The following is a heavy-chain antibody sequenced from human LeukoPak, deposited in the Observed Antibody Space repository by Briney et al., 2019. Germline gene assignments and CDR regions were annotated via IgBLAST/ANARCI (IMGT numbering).Heavy chain of an antibody. CDR1: GYTFTGYY. Sequence: SVKVSCKASGYTFTGYYMHWVRQAPGQGLEWMGRIIPILGIANYAQKFQGRVTITADKSTSTAYMELSSLRSEDTAVYYCAREGRGDYPNWGQGTLVTVSS. J-gene: IGHJ4*02. CDR3: AREGRGDYPN. V-gene: IGHV1-69*04. D-gene: IGHD4-17*01. CDR2: IIPILGIA.